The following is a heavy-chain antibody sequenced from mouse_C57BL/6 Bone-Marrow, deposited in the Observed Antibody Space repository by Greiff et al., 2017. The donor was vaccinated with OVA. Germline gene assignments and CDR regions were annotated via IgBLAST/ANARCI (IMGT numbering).Heavy chain of an antibody. J-gene: IGHJ3*01. Sequence: QVQLQQPGAELVKPGASVKLSCKASGYTFTSYWMHWVKQRPGQGLEWIGMIHPNSGSTNYNEKFKSKATLTVDKSSSTAYMQLSSLTSEDSAVYYCARLYYGSPPWFAYWGQGTLVTVSA. D-gene: IGHD1-1*01. CDR3: ARLYYGSPPWFAY. CDR1: GYTFTSYW. CDR2: IHPNSGST. V-gene: IGHV1-64*01.